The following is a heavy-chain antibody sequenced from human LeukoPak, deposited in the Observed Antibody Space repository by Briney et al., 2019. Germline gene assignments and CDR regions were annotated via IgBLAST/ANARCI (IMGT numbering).Heavy chain of an antibody. Sequence: GGSLRLSCAASGFTFSSYAMSWVRQAPGKGLEWVSAISGSGGSTYYADSVKGRFTISRDNSKNTLYLQMDSLRADDTAVYYCAKDPFRARISTPDYWGQGTLVTVSS. V-gene: IGHV3-23*01. CDR3: AKDPFRARISTPDY. J-gene: IGHJ4*02. CDR2: ISGSGGST. CDR1: GFTFSSYA. D-gene: IGHD6-6*01.